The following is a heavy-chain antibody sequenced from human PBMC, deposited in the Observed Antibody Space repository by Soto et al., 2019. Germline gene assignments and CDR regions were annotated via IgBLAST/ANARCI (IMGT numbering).Heavy chain of an antibody. CDR3: ARDRYYDSSGYYQDSGFQDY. Sequence: GASVKVSCKASGGTFSSYGINWVRQAPGQGLEWMGGIIPIFDTSNSAQKFQGRVTIIADKSTSTVYMELSSLRSEDTAVYYCARDRYYDSSGYYQDSGFQDYWGQGTLVTVSS. D-gene: IGHD3-22*01. J-gene: IGHJ4*02. CDR1: GGTFSSYG. V-gene: IGHV1-69*06. CDR2: IIPIFDTS.